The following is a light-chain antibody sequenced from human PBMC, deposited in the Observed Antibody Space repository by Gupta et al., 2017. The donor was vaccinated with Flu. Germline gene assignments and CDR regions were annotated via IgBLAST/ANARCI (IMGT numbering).Light chain of an antibody. V-gene: IGLV1-47*01. CDR1: NSNVGGNY. J-gene: IGLJ2*01. CDR2: RNY. Sequence: QSVLTQPPSTSGTPGQRVTISCSGSNSNVGGNYVFWYQQLPGTAPKLLIYRNYQRPSGIPDRFSGSSGTSASLAISGLRSEDEADYYCASWDDSLSGVVFGGGTKLTVL. CDR3: ASWDDSLSGVV.